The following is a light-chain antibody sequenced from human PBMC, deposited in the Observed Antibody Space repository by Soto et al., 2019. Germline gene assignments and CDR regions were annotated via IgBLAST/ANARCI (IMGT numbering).Light chain of an antibody. CDR1: SGHSSYA. J-gene: IGLJ3*02. CDR3: QTCGTGIQV. Sequence: QAVLTQSPSASASLGASVKLTCTLSSGHSSYAIAWHQQQPEKGPRYLMKLNSDGSHSKGDGIPDRFSGSSSGAERYLTISSLQSEDDADYYCQTCGTGIQVFGGGTKITV. CDR2: LNSDGSH. V-gene: IGLV4-69*01.